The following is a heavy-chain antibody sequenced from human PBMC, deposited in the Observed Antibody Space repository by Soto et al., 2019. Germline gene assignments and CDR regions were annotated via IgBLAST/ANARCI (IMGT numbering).Heavy chain of an antibody. CDR2: IYYSGST. J-gene: IGHJ4*02. CDR1: GGSISSYY. V-gene: IGHV4-59*01. Sequence: QVQLQESGPGLVKPSETLSLTCTDSGGSISSYYWSWIRQPPGKGLEWIGYIYYSGSTNYNPSLKSRVTISVDTSKNQFSLKLSSVTAADTAVYCCARDQGSGWSDYWGQGTLVTVSS. D-gene: IGHD6-19*01. CDR3: ARDQGSGWSDY.